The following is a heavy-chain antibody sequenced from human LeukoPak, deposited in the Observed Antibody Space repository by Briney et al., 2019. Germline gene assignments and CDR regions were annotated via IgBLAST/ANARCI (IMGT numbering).Heavy chain of an antibody. Sequence: GAPLKISCKASGYSFTSYWIGWVRPMPGKGLEWMGIIYTGDSDTRYSPSFQGQVTISADKSISTAYLQWSSLKASDTAMYYCARRGEHSYGFSVDYWGQGTLVTVSS. CDR2: IYTGDSDT. J-gene: IGHJ4*02. CDR3: ARRGEHSYGFSVDY. D-gene: IGHD5-18*01. CDR1: GYSFTSYW. V-gene: IGHV5-51*01.